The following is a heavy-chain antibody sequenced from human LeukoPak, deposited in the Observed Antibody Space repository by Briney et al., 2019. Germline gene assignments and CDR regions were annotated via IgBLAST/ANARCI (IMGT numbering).Heavy chain of an antibody. J-gene: IGHJ6*03. CDR2: ISSSGSTM. CDR3: AREITDFSVYYYYMDV. V-gene: IGHV3-11*04. Sequence: GGSLRLSCAASGFTFSDYYMSWIRQAPGKGLEWVSYISSSGSTMYYADSVKGRFTISRDNAKNTLYLQMNSLRAEDTAVYYCAREITDFSVYYYYMDVWGKGTTVTVSS. CDR1: GFTFSDYY. D-gene: IGHD3-3*01.